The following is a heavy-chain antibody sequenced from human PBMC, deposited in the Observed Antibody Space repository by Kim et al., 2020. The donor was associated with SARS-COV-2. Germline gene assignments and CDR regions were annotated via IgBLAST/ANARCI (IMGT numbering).Heavy chain of an antibody. J-gene: IGHJ4*02. CDR1: GFTFSSYS. CDR2: ISSSSSTI. V-gene: IGHV3-48*02. CDR3: ATYCSGGSCNFEY. Sequence: GGSLRLSCAASGFTFSSYSMNWVRQAPGKGLEWVSYISSSSSTIYYADSVKGRFTISRDNAKNSLYLQMNSLRDEDTAVYYCATYCSGGSCNFEYWGQGTLVTVSS. D-gene: IGHD2-15*01.